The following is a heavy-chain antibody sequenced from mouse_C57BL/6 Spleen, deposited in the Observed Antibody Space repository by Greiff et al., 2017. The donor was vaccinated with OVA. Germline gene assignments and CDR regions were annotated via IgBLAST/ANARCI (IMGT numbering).Heavy chain of an antibody. D-gene: IGHD3-2*02. CDR3: ARGGAAQATHYFDY. J-gene: IGHJ2*01. CDR2: ISDGGSYT. Sequence: DVQLVESGGGLVKPGGSLKLSCAASGFTFSSYAMSWVRQTPEKRLEWVATISDGGSYTYYPDNVKGRFTISRDNAKNNLYLQMSHLKSEDTAMYYCARGGAAQATHYFDYWGQGTTLTVSS. CDR1: GFTFSSYA. V-gene: IGHV5-4*01.